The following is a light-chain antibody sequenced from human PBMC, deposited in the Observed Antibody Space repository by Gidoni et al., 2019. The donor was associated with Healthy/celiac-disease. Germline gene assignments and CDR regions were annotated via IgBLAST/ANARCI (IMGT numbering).Light chain of an antibody. V-gene: IGKV2-28*01. CDR3: MQALQTQLT. Sequence: DIVMTQSPLSLPVTPGEPASISCRSSQSLLHSNGYNYLDWYLQKPGQSPQLLIYLGSNRASGVPDRFRGSGSGKDFTLNISRVEAEDVGVYYCMQALQTQLTFGGGTKVEIK. CDR2: LGS. CDR1: QSLLHSNGYNY. J-gene: IGKJ4*01.